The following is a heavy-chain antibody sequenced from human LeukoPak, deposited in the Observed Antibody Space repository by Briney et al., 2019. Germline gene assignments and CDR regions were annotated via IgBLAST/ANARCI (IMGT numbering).Heavy chain of an antibody. V-gene: IGHV3-23*01. Sequence: GGSLRLSCAASGFTFRSYAMTWVRQAPGKGLEWVSAVSGSGAVTYYSDSVKGRFAISRDNSNHTLYLQMHSLRDEDTAVYYCAKEGLLAGTPKNYFDYWGQGTLVTVSS. CDR3: AKEGLLAGTPKNYFDY. CDR2: VSGSGAVT. CDR1: GFTFRSYA. D-gene: IGHD6-19*01. J-gene: IGHJ4*02.